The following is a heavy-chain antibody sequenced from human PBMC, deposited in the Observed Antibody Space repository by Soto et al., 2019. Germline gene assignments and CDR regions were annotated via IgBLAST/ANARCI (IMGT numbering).Heavy chain of an antibody. D-gene: IGHD3-3*01. CDR2: INPSGGST. Sequence: GASVKVSCKASGYTFTSYYMHWVRQAPGQGLEWMGIINPSGGSTSYAQKFQGRVTMTRDTSTSTVYMELSSLRSEDTAVYYCARDLRMEWLTPRYFDYWGQGTLVNVSS. CDR1: GYTFTSYY. V-gene: IGHV1-46*01. J-gene: IGHJ4*02. CDR3: ARDLRMEWLTPRYFDY.